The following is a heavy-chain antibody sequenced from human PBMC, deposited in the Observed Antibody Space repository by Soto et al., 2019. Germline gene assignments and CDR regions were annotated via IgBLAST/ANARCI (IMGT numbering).Heavy chain of an antibody. CDR3: ARGRRDGYNGCFDY. Sequence: QVQLVESGGGVVQPGRSLRLSCAASGFTFSSYAMHWVRQAPGKGLEWVAVISYDGSNKYYADSVKGRFTISRDNSKNTLYLQMNSLRAEDTAVYYCARGRRDGYNGCFDYWGQGTLVTVSS. J-gene: IGHJ4*02. V-gene: IGHV3-30-3*01. CDR1: GFTFSSYA. D-gene: IGHD5-12*01. CDR2: ISYDGSNK.